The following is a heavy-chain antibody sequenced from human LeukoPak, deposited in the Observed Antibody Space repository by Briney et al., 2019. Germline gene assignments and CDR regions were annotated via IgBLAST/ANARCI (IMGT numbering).Heavy chain of an antibody. CDR3: AKTRYDILTGYSDY. V-gene: IGHV3-23*01. J-gene: IGHJ4*02. CDR2: ISGSGGST. D-gene: IGHD3-9*01. CDR1: GFTFSSYS. Sequence: RGSLRLSCAASGFTFSSYSMNWVRQAPGKGLEWVSAISGSGGSTYYADSVKGRFTISRDNSKNTLYLQMNSLRAEDTAVYYCAKTRYDILTGYSDYWGQGTLVTVSS.